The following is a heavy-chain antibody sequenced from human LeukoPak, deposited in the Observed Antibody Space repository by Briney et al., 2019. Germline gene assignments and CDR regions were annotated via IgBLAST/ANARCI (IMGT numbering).Heavy chain of an antibody. CDR2: IVVGSGNT. Sequence: TSVKVSCKASGFTFTSSAVQWVRQARGQRLEWIGWIVVGSGNTNCAQKFQERVTITRDMSTSTAYMELSSLRSEDTAVYYCAAEAGYSGYADTSWDTARRRGDYWGQGTLVTVSS. D-gene: IGHD5-12*01. CDR1: GFTFTSSA. CDR3: AAEAGYSGYADTSWDTARRRGDY. V-gene: IGHV1-58*01. J-gene: IGHJ4*02.